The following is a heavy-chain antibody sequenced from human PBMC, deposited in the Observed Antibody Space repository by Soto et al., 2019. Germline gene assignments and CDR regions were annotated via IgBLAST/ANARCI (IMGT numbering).Heavy chain of an antibody. D-gene: IGHD4-17*01. V-gene: IGHV1-69*06. Sequence: SVKVSCKASGGTFSSYAISWVRQAPGQGLEWMGGIIPIFGTANYAQKFQGRVTITADKSTSTAYMELSSLRSEDTAVYYCAREGSYDYGDETNYWYYDLWGRGTLVTVSS. CDR2: IIPIFGTA. CDR3: AREGSYDYGDETNYWYYDL. J-gene: IGHJ2*01. CDR1: GGTFSSYA.